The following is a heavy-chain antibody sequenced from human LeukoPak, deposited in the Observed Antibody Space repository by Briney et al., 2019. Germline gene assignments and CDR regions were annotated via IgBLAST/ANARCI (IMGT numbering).Heavy chain of an antibody. CDR2: INHSGST. Sequence: KPSETLSLTCTVSGGSISSYYWSWIRQPPGKGLEWIGEINHSGSTNYNPSLKSRVTISVDTSKNQFSLKLSSVTAADTAVYYCARTLSRWDPFDYWGQGTLVTVSS. V-gene: IGHV4-34*01. D-gene: IGHD1-26*01. J-gene: IGHJ4*02. CDR3: ARTLSRWDPFDY. CDR1: GGSISSYY.